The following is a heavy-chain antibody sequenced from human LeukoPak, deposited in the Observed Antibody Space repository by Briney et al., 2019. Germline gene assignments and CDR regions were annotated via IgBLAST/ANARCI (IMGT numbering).Heavy chain of an antibody. Sequence: PGGSLRLSCAASGFTFDDYTMHWVRQAPGKGLEWVAVISYDGSNKYYADSVKGRFTISRDNSKNTPYLQMNSLRAEDTAVYYCAKVADSSSRRGRGTKMGPDNWFDPWGQGTLVTVSS. J-gene: IGHJ5*02. CDR1: GFTFDDYT. D-gene: IGHD6-13*01. V-gene: IGHV3-30*18. CDR2: ISYDGSNK. CDR3: AKVADSSSRRGRGTKMGPDNWFDP.